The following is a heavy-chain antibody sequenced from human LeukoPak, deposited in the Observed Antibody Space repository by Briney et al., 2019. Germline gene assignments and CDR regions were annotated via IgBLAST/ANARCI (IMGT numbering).Heavy chain of an antibody. Sequence: ASVKVSCKASGYIFTSYGISWVRQAPGQGLEWMGWISVYNGNTNYPQRLQGRVTITTDESTSTAYMELSSLRSEDTAVYYCARFLPYCSSTSCYTWGLDYWGQGTLVTVSS. V-gene: IGHV1-18*01. CDR3: ARFLPYCSSTSCYTWGLDY. CDR1: GYIFTSYG. D-gene: IGHD2-2*02. CDR2: ISVYNGNT. J-gene: IGHJ4*02.